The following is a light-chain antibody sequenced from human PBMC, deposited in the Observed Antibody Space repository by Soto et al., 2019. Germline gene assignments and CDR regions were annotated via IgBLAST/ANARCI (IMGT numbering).Light chain of an antibody. CDR3: QSYDSSLSGSV. Sequence: QSVLTQPPSVSGAPGQWVTISCTGSSSNIGAGYDVHWYQQLPGTAPKLLIFINNNRPSGVPDRFSGFKSGTSASLAITGLQAEDEADYYCQSYDSSLSGSVFGGGTKLTVL. V-gene: IGLV1-40*01. CDR2: INN. J-gene: IGLJ2*01. CDR1: SSNIGAGYD.